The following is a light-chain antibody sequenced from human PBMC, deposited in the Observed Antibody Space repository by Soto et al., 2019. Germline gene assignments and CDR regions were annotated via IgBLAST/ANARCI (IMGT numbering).Light chain of an antibody. CDR3: SSYTTSNTLV. CDR1: SSDVAAYTY. Sequence: QSALTQPASVSGSPGQSITISCTGTSSDVAAYTYVSWYQQHPGKAPKHMIFEVSDRASGVSNRFSGSKSGKTASLTISGLQAEDEADYYCSSYTTSNTLVFGGGTKLTVL. V-gene: IGLV2-14*01. J-gene: IGLJ2*01. CDR2: EVS.